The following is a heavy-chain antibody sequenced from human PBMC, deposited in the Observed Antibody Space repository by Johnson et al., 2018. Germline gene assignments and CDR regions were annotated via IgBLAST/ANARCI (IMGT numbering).Heavy chain of an antibody. D-gene: IGHD3-16*01. CDR1: GFTFSSYW. Sequence: QVQLVESGGGLVQPGGSLRLSCAASGFTFSSYWMSWVRQAPGTGLEWMAVISYDGSNTYYVDSVKGRFTISRDNSKNTLYLQMNSLRAEDTAVYYCAKDPGLQAISGAFDIWGQGTMVTVSS. V-gene: IGHV3-30*18. CDR3: AKDPGLQAISGAFDI. J-gene: IGHJ3*02. CDR2: ISYDGSNT.